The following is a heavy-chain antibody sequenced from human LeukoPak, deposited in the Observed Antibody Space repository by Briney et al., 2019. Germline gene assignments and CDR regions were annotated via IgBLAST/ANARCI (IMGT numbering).Heavy chain of an antibody. Sequence: GGSLRLSCAAFGFTFRSYWMTWVRQAPGKGLEWVANIKPDESEKYYMGSVKGRFTISRDNAKNSVYLQMNSLRAEDTAVYYCARSPDGMDVWGQGTTVTVSS. V-gene: IGHV3-7*01. J-gene: IGHJ6*02. CDR1: GFTFRSYW. CDR3: ARSPDGMDV. CDR2: IKPDESEK.